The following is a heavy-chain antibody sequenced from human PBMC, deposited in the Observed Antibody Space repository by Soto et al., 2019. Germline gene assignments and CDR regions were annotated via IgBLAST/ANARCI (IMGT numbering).Heavy chain of an antibody. J-gene: IGHJ4*02. V-gene: IGHV2-5*02. CDR2: IYWDDDK. CDR3: AHRILRTVFGLVTTTAIYFDF. Sequence: QITLNESGPTVVKPAETLTLTCTFSGFSLTTSGVGVGWIRQSPGKAPEWRALIYWDDDKRYIASLKSRLTITKDTSKSQVVLTMASVDPADTATYYCAHRILRTVFGLVTTTAIYFDFWGQGTPVVVSS. CDR1: GFSLTTSGVG. D-gene: IGHD3-3*01.